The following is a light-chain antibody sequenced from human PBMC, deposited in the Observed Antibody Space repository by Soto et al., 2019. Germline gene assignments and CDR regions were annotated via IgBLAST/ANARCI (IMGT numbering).Light chain of an antibody. V-gene: IGLV1-51*01. CDR2: DNN. CDR1: GSNIGNNF. Sequence: QSVLTQSPSVSAAPGQRVTISCSGSGSNIGNNFVSWYQQFSGTAPRLLIFDNNNRPSGIPDRFSGSMSGTSATLGITGLQTGDEADYYCGTWDNSRSAYVFGTGTKVTVL. CDR3: GTWDNSRSAYV. J-gene: IGLJ1*01.